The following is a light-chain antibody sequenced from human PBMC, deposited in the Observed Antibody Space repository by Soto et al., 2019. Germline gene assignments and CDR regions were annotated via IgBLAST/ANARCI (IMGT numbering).Light chain of an antibody. CDR1: QSVSSNY. CDR3: QQYGSSPWT. J-gene: IGKJ1*01. CDR2: GAS. V-gene: IGKV3-20*01. Sequence: EIVLTQSPGTLSLSPGDRVTLSCRASQSVSSNYLAWYQQKPGQAPRLLIYGASSMATGIPDRVSGSGSGTDFTLSISRLEPEDFAVYYCQQYGSSPWTFGQGTKVETK.